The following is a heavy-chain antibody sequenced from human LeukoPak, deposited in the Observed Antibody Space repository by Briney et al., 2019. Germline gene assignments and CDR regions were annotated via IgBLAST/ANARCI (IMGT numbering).Heavy chain of an antibody. J-gene: IGHJ3*02. Sequence: GGSLRLSCAASGFTFSNYNMNWVRQAPGKGLEWVSSISSSSTYIYYEDSVKGRFTISRDNAKNSLYLQVNGLRAEDTAVYYCARLGYCSGGSCSNGFDIWGQGTMVTVSS. V-gene: IGHV3-21*01. CDR1: GFTFSNYN. CDR3: ARLGYCSGGSCSNGFDI. D-gene: IGHD2-15*01. CDR2: ISSSSTYI.